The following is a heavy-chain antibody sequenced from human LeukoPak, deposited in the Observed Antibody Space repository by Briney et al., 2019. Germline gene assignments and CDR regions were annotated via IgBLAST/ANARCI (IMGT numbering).Heavy chain of an antibody. CDR1: GGSFSGYY. CDR2: IYYSGSGST. Sequence: SETLSLTCAVYGGSFSGYYWSWIRQPPGKGLEWIGHIYYSGSGSTNYNPSLRSRVTISIDTSKNQFSLILSSVTAADTAVYYCARRATYWFDPWGQGTLVTVSS. J-gene: IGHJ5*02. CDR3: ARRATYWFDP. V-gene: IGHV4-34*11.